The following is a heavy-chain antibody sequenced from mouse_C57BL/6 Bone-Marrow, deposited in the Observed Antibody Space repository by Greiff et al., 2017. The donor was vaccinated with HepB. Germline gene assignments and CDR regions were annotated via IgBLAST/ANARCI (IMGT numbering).Heavy chain of an antibody. Sequence: LVESGPGLVKPSQSLYLTCSVTGYSITSGYYWNWIRQFPGNKLEWMGYISYDGSNNYNPSLKNRISITRDTSKNQFFLKLNSVTTEDTATYYCARDPLYDGYSLGYFDVWGTGTTVTVSS. CDR2: ISYDGSN. D-gene: IGHD2-3*01. J-gene: IGHJ1*03. CDR3: ARDPLYDGYSLGYFDV. CDR1: GYSITSGYY. V-gene: IGHV3-6*01.